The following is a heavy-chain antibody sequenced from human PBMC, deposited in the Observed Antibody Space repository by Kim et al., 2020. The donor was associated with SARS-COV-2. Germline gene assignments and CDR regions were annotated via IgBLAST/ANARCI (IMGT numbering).Heavy chain of an antibody. Sequence: SETLSLTCAVYGGSFSGYYWSWIRQPPGKGLEWIGEINHSGSTNYNPSLKSRVTISVDTSKNQFSLKLSSVTAADTAADYYARALPSFDYWGQGTVVTVS. CDR2: INHSGST. CDR1: GGSFSGYY. CDR3: ARALPSFDY. J-gene: IGHJ4*02. V-gene: IGHV4-34*01.